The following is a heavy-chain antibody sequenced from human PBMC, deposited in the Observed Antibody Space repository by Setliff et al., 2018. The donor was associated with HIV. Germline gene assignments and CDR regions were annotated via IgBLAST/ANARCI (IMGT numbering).Heavy chain of an antibody. CDR3: ARDRAEADVGGGVRGPTYFCDY. CDR1: GGTFSTSA. D-gene: IGHD3-16*01. J-gene: IGHJ4*02. Sequence: VSCKASGGTFSTSAISWVRQAPGRGLEWMGGIIPVFGSAHYAQKFQDGITITTDESTSSVFVELGNLRPDDTAIYYCARDRAEADVGGGVRGPTYFCDYWGQGTLVTVSS. V-gene: IGHV1-69*05. CDR2: IIPVFGSA.